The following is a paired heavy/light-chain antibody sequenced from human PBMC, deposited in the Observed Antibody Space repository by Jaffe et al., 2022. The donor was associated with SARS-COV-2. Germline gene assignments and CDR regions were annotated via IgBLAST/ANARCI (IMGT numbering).Light chain of an antibody. V-gene: IGKV2-28*01. CDR2: LGS. J-gene: IGKJ1*01. CDR3: MQVLQTPQT. Sequence: DIVMTQSPLSPPVTPGEPAFISCRSSQSLLHSNGYNYLDWYLQKPGQSPQLLIYLGSNRASGVPDRFSGSGSGTDFTLRISRVEAEDVGVYYCMQVLQTPQTFGQGTKVEIK. CDR1: QSLLHSNGYNY.
Heavy chain of an antibody. Sequence: QVQLVQSGAEVKKPGASVKVSCKASGYTFNGFFMHWVRQAPGQGLEWMGRINPNNGDTNYAQKFQGRVTMTRDTSISTAYMELSRLRTDDTAVYYCARARSYSSNWEGFDYWGQGTLVTVSS. CDR1: GYTFNGFF. D-gene: IGHD6-13*01. CDR3: ARARSYSSNWEGFDY. V-gene: IGHV1-2*06. J-gene: IGHJ4*02. CDR2: INPNNGDT.